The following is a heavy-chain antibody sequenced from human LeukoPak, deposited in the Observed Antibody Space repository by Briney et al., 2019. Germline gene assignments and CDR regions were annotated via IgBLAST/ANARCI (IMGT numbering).Heavy chain of an antibody. CDR2: IKEDGSEK. CDR3: ARVGEDYYDSNGDYYFDY. V-gene: IGHV3-7*01. D-gene: IGHD3-22*01. J-gene: IGHJ4*02. Sequence: GGSLRLSCAASGFTFSNYWMNWVRQVPGKGLEWVANIKEDGSEKYYVDSLKGRFTISRDNAKNSLYLQMKSLRAEDTAVYYCARVGEDYYDSNGDYYFDYWGRGTLVTVSS. CDR1: GFTFSNYW.